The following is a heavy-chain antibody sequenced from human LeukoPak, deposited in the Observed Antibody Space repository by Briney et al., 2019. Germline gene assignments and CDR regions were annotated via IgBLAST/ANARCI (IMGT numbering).Heavy chain of an antibody. D-gene: IGHD6-19*01. V-gene: IGHV3-23*01. CDR3: AKGSGSGWYGYFAA. Sequence: GESLRLSCAASGFSFNHYSRFWVRQAPGKGLVGGSSLVVTGADTYYADSVHGRFTISRDNSKNTFYLQMGSLRADDTAVYSCAKGSGSGWYGYFAAWGQGTPVTVSS. CDR2: LVVTGADT. J-gene: IGHJ5*01. CDR1: GFSFNHYS.